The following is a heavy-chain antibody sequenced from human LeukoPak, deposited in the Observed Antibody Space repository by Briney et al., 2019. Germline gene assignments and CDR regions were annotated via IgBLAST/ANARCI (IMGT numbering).Heavy chain of an antibody. Sequence: SETLSLTCTVSGVSVSNHYWSWIRQPPGKGLEWIGWFYCSGGTYFNPSLASRVTISADTSRNHLSLNLRSLTAADPAVYYCARHSSGWHFDSWGQGALVTVSS. CDR2: FYCSGGT. CDR1: GVSVSNHY. CDR3: ARHSSGWHFDS. J-gene: IGHJ4*02. V-gene: IGHV4-59*08. D-gene: IGHD6-19*01.